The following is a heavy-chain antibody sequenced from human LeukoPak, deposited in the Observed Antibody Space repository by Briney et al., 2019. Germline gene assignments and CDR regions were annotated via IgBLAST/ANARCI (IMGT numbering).Heavy chain of an antibody. Sequence: GGSLRLSCAASGFTLSSYAMSWVRQAPGKGLDWVSAISGSGGSTYYADSVKGRFTISRDNSKNTLYLQMNGLRAEDTAVYYCAKDKGYSSSSRGIDYWGQGTLVTVSS. CDR2: ISGSGGST. CDR1: GFTLSSYA. D-gene: IGHD6-6*01. V-gene: IGHV3-23*01. CDR3: AKDKGYSSSSRGIDY. J-gene: IGHJ4*02.